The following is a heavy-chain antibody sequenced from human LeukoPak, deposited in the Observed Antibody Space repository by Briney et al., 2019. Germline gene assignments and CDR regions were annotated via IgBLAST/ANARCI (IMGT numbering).Heavy chain of an antibody. J-gene: IGHJ4*02. CDR1: GYTFTSSH. CDR2: MNPNSGNT. V-gene: IGHV1-8*01. D-gene: IGHD6-13*01. Sequence: GASVKVSCKASGYTFTSSHINWVRQAAGQGLEWMGWMNPNSGNTGYAQKFQGRVTMTRTTSISTAYMELSSLISEDTAVYYCARASSSWSDYWGQGTLVTVSS. CDR3: ARASSSWSDY.